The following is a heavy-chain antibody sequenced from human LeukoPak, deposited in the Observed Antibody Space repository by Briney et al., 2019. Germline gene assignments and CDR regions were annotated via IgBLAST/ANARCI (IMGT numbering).Heavy chain of an antibody. J-gene: IGHJ3*02. CDR3: ARGPLRHYYGSGDDAFDI. CDR1: GCSISSYY. V-gene: IGHV4-59*01. D-gene: IGHD3-10*01. Sequence: KASETLSLTCTVSGCSISSYYWSWIRQPPGKGLEWIGYIYYSGSTNYNPSLKSRVTISVDTSKNQFSLKLSSVTAADTAVYYCARGPLRHYYGSGDDAFDIWGQGTMVTVSS. CDR2: IYYSGST.